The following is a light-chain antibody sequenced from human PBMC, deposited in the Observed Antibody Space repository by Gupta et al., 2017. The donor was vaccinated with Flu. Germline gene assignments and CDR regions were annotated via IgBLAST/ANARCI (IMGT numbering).Light chain of an antibody. CDR1: RLGDRY. CDR3: QTWDGTTV. J-gene: IGLJ3*02. Sequence: SYELTQPPSVSVSPGQTATITCSGERLGDRYVCWYQHKAGQSPLLVIYQDNKRPSGLPERYSGSNSGNTATXTXSGTQAXDEADYYCQTWDGTTVFGGGTKLTVL. V-gene: IGLV3-1*01. CDR2: QDN.